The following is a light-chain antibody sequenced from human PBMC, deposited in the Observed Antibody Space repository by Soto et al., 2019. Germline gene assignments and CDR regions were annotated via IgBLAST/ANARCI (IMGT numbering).Light chain of an antibody. J-gene: IGKJ5*01. CDR2: DAS. CDR1: QDITNY. Sequence: DIQMTQSPSSLSASVGDRVTIICQASQDITNYLNWYQQKPGKAPKLLIYDASNLETGVPSRFSGSGSGTHFSFTISSLQPEDIATYYCQQFDNVPFTFGQGTRLAMK. CDR3: QQFDNVPFT. V-gene: IGKV1-33*01.